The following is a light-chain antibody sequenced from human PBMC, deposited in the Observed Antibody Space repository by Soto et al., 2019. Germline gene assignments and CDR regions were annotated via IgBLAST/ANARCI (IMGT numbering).Light chain of an antibody. Sequence: DIVMTQSPATLSVSPGERATLSCRASQSVSSNLAWYQYKPGQAPRLLIFGASTRATGIPARFSGSGSGTKFTLTISSLQSEDATVYYCQHYNIWPPWTFGQGTKVEIK. CDR1: QSVSSN. CDR2: GAS. CDR3: QHYNIWPPWT. J-gene: IGKJ1*01. V-gene: IGKV3-15*01.